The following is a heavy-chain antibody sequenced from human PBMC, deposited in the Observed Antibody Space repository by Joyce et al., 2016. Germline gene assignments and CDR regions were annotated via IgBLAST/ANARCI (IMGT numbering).Heavy chain of an antibody. V-gene: IGHV1-46*01. CDR1: GYIFTSYY. CDR3: ARGDIVVVVAVRYNWFDP. D-gene: IGHD2-15*01. CDR2: INPSGGST. Sequence: QVQLVQSGAEVKKPGASVKVSYKASGYIFTSYYMHWVRQATGQGLEWMGIINPSGGSTSYAQKFQGRVTMTRDTSTSTVYMELSSLRSEDTAVYYCARGDIVVVVAVRYNWFDPWGQGTLVTVSS. J-gene: IGHJ5*02.